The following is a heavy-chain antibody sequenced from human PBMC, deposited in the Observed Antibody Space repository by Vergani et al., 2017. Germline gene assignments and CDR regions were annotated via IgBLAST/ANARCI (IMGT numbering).Heavy chain of an antibody. D-gene: IGHD5-18*01. Sequence: QVQLVESGGGVVQPGRSLRLSCAASGFTFSSYGMHWVRQAPGKGLEWVAVIWYDGSNKYYADSVKGRFTISRDNSKNTLYLQMNSLRAEDTAVYYCAREFYSDGHGAFDIWGQGTMVTVSS. CDR2: IWYDGSNK. V-gene: IGHV3-33*01. CDR1: GFTFSSYG. CDR3: AREFYSDGHGAFDI. J-gene: IGHJ3*02.